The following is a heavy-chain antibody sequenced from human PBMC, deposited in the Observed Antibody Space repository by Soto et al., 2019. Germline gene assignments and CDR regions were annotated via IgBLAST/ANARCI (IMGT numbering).Heavy chain of an antibody. J-gene: IGHJ6*02. CDR3: VKGYWKGDV. D-gene: IGHD1-1*01. CDR1: GFTFSTYA. V-gene: IGHV3-23*01. CDR2: ISGSGGSI. Sequence: EVQLLESGGGLVQPGGSLRLSCAASGFTFSTYAMNWVRQAPGNGLEWGSAISGSGGSIHYADSVKGRFTISRDTSKNTLDLQMNSLRDEATAVYHCVKGYWKGDVWGQGTTVTVSS.